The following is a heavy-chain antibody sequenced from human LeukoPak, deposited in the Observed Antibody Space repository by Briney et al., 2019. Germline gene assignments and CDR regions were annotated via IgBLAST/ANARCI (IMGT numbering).Heavy chain of an antibody. J-gene: IGHJ4*02. CDR2: ISYDGSNK. D-gene: IGHD4-17*01. CDR3: AKGDDDYEGDYFDY. V-gene: IGHV3-30*18. CDR1: GFTFSSYG. Sequence: GGSLRLSCAASGFTFSSYGMHWVRQAPGKGLEWVAVISYDGSNKYYADSVKGRFTISRDNSKNTLYLQMNSLRAEDTAVYYCAKGDDDYEGDYFDYWGQGTLVTVSS.